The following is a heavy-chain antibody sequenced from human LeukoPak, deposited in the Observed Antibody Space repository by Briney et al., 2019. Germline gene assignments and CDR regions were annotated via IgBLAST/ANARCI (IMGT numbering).Heavy chain of an antibody. CDR2: ISGSGGST. Sequence: PGGSLRLSCAASGFTFSSYAMSWVRQAPGKGLEWVSAISGSGGSTYYADSVKGRFTISRDNSKNTLYLQMNSLRAEDTAVYYCAKTDDYGGNSWPDYWGQGTLVTVSS. V-gene: IGHV3-23*01. CDR1: GFTFSSYA. CDR3: AKTDDYGGNSWPDY. J-gene: IGHJ4*02. D-gene: IGHD4-23*01.